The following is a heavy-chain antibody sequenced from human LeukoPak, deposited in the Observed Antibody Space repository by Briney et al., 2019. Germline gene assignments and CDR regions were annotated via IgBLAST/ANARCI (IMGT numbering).Heavy chain of an antibody. Sequence: GRSLRLSCAASGFTFSSYAMHWVRHAPGKGLEWVAVISYDGSNKYYADSVKGRFTISRDTFKNTLYLQMNSLRAEDTAVYYCARVSSAGTVRPFDYWGQGTLVTVSS. CDR2: ISYDGSNK. J-gene: IGHJ4*02. V-gene: IGHV3-30*04. CDR3: ARVSSAGTVRPFDY. CDR1: GFTFSSYA. D-gene: IGHD6-19*01.